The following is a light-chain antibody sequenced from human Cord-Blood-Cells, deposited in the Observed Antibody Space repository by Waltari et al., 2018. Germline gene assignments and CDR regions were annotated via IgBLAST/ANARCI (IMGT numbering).Light chain of an antibody. V-gene: IGLV2-14*01. CDR2: DVS. CDR3: SSYTSSSNYV. CDR1: SSDVGGYNY. J-gene: IGLJ1*01. Sequence: QSALTQPASVSGSPGQSITISCPGTSSDVGGYNYVSWYQQHPGKAPKLMIYDVSNRPSGVSSRFSGSKPGNTASLTISGLQAEDEADYYCSSYTSSSNYVFGTGTKVTVL.